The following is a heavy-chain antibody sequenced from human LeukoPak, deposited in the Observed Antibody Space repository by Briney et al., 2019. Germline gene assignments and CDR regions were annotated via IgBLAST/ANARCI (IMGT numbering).Heavy chain of an antibody. V-gene: IGHV1-18*01. J-gene: IGHJ5*02. CDR3: ARVVVASEYYYESSDYRANWFDH. CDR2: ISAYNGNT. CDR1: GYTFTSYG. Sequence: ASVKVSCKASGYTFTSYGISWVRQAPGQGLEWMGWISAYNGNTNYAQKLQGRVTMTTDTSTSTAYMELRSLRSDDTAVYYCARVVVASEYYYESSDYRANWFDHWGQGTLVTVSS. D-gene: IGHD3-22*01.